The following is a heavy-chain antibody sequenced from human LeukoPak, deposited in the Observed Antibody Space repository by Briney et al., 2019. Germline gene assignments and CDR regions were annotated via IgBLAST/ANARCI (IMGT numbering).Heavy chain of an antibody. J-gene: IGHJ4*02. CDR1: GFTFSSYS. CDR2: ISSSSSYI. Sequence: KAGGSLRLSCAASGFTFSSYSMNWVRQAPGKGLEWVSSISSSSSYIYYADSVKGRFTISRDNAKNSLYLQMNSLRAEDTAVYYCARDGGGSGSYRLDYWGQGTLVTVSS. D-gene: IGHD1-26*01. V-gene: IGHV3-21*01. CDR3: ARDGGGSGSYRLDY.